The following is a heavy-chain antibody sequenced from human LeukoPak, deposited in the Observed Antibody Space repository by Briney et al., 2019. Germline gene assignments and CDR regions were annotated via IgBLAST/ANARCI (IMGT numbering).Heavy chain of an antibody. J-gene: IGHJ4*02. D-gene: IGHD3-22*01. V-gene: IGHV3-30*02. CDR2: IRYDGSNK. Sequence: GGSLRLSCAASGLTFSDYSINWVRQAPGKGLEWVAFIRYDGSNKYYADSVKGRFTISRDNSKNTLYLQMNSLRAEDTAVYYCAKDLSAYYYDSSGYDYWGQGTLVTVSS. CDR3: AKDLSAYYYDSSGYDY. CDR1: GLTFSDYS.